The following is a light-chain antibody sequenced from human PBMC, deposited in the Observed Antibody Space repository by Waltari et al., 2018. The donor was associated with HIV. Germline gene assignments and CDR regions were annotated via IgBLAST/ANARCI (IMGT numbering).Light chain of an antibody. J-gene: IGKJ5*01. Sequence: IVLTQSPATLSLSPGERATLSCRASQSVSSYLAWYQQKPGQAPRLLIYDASSGATGIPARFSGSGSGTDFTLTISSLEPEDFAIYYCQQRSNWPITFGQGTRLDIK. CDR2: DAS. V-gene: IGKV3-11*01. CDR3: QQRSNWPIT. CDR1: QSVSSY.